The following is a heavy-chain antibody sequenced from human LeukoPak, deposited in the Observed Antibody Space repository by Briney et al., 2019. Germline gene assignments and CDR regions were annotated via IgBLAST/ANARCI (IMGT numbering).Heavy chain of an antibody. Sequence: SETLSLTCAVSGYSISSGYYWVWIRQPPGKGLEWIGSIYHSGSTYYNPSLKSRVTISVDTAKNQFSLKLSSVTAADTAVYYCARVEYCTSANCYIGGYYWGQGTLVTVSP. CDR3: ARVEYCTSANCYIGGYY. CDR2: IYHSGST. J-gene: IGHJ4*02. D-gene: IGHD2-2*02. CDR1: GYSISSGYY. V-gene: IGHV4-38-2*01.